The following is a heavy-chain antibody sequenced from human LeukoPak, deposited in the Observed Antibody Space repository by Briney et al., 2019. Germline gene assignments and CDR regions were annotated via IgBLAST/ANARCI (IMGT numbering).Heavy chain of an antibody. CDR2: ISAYNGNT. CDR1: GYTFTSYG. D-gene: IGHD6-6*01. CDR3: ARDFSVSKLVGYMDV. J-gene: IGHJ6*03. Sequence: ASVKVSCKASGYTFTSYGISWVRQAPGQGLEWMGWISAYNGNTNYAQKLQGRVTMTTDTSTSTAYMELRSLRSDDTAVYYCARDFSVSKLVGYMDVWGKGTTVTVSS. V-gene: IGHV1-18*01.